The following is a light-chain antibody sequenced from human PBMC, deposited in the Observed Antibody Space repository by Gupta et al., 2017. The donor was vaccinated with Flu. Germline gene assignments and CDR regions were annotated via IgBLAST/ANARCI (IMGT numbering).Light chain of an antibody. CDR1: QSVSDNY. CDR2: RAS. V-gene: IGKV3-20*01. J-gene: IGKJ4*01. Sequence: EIVLTQSPATLSLSPGERATLSCRASQSVSDNYLAWYQQKRGQAPRLLIFRASSRSSAIPDRCSGSGSGTDFTLTSSRLEAEDVAVYYCQQSAVSPPTFGGGTKVEI. CDR3: QQSAVSPPT.